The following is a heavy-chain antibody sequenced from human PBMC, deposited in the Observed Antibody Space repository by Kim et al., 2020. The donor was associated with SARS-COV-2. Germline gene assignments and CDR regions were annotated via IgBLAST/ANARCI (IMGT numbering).Heavy chain of an antibody. CDR1: GGSISSYY. CDR3: ASGSGLYQRQISYYFDY. Sequence: SETLSLTCTVSGGSISSYYWSWIRQRPGKGLEWIGYIYYSGSTNYNPSLKSRVTISVDTSKNQFSLKLSSVTAADTAVYYCASGSGLYQRQISYYFDYWGQGTLVTVSS. V-gene: IGHV4-59*13. CDR2: IYYSGST. D-gene: IGHD3-22*01. J-gene: IGHJ4*02.